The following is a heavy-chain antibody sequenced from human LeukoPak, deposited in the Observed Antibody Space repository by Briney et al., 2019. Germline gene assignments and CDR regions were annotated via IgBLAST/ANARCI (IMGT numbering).Heavy chain of an antibody. CDR2: INSDGTII. Sequence: GGSLRLSCAASGFTFSSDWMHWVRQAPGKGLVWVSRINSDGTIIGYADSVKGRFTISRDYAKNTLYLQMNSLRADDTAVYYCARSMYCGGDCYYYFDYWGQGTLVTVAS. CDR1: GFTFSSDW. CDR3: ARSMYCGGDCYYYFDY. D-gene: IGHD2-21*02. J-gene: IGHJ4*02. V-gene: IGHV3-74*01.